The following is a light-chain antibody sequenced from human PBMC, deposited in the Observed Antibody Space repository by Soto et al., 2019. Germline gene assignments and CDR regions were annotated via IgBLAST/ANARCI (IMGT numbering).Light chain of an antibody. CDR3: SAWDDSVVKGSIL. J-gene: IGLJ3*02. V-gene: IGLV1-44*01. CDR1: TXXPXXXX. CDR2: VDK. Sequence: QSVLTQXPSAXGTFXQTXXXXXSGGTXXPXXXXVDWYQQXPXTAPXLLIYVDKQRPSGVPDRFSGSRAGNTASLVISGLQSEDEAAYFWSAWDDSVVKGSILFGGGTKRTVL.